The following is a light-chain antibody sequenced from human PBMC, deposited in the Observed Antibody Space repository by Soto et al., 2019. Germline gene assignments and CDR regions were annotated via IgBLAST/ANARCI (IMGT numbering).Light chain of an antibody. Sequence: QSVLTQPASVSGSPGQSITIPCTGTSSDVGGYNYVSWYQQHPGKAPKLMIYHVSNRPSGVSYRFSGSKSGNTASLTISGLQAEDEADYYCISYTNSSTYVFGTGTKVTVL. CDR2: HVS. V-gene: IGLV2-14*01. J-gene: IGLJ1*01. CDR1: SSDVGGYNY. CDR3: ISYTNSSTYV.